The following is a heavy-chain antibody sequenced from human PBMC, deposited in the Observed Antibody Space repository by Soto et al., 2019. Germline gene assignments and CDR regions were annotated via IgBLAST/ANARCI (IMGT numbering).Heavy chain of an antibody. J-gene: IGHJ6*02. CDR3: AKDRGPVAGAIYGMDV. Sequence: GGSLRLSCAASGFTFSSYAMSWVRQAPGKGLEWVSAISGSGGSTYYADSVKGRFTISRDNSKNTLYLQMNSLRAEDTAVYYCAKDRGPVAGAIYGMDVWGQGTTVTVSS. V-gene: IGHV3-23*01. CDR1: GFTFSSYA. CDR2: ISGSGGST. D-gene: IGHD6-19*01.